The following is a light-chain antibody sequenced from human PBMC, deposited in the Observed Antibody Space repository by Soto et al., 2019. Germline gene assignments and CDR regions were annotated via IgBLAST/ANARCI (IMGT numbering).Light chain of an antibody. CDR2: DVT. CDR1: SSDVGGYNY. V-gene: IGLV2-14*03. CDR3: TSYTSSSTYV. Sequence: QSVLTQPASVSGSPGQSITLSCTGTSSDVGGYNYVFWYQHTPGKAPKLMIYDVTNRPSGVSNRFSGSKSGNTASLTISGLQAEDEADYYCTSYTSSSTYVFGTGTKVTVL. J-gene: IGLJ1*01.